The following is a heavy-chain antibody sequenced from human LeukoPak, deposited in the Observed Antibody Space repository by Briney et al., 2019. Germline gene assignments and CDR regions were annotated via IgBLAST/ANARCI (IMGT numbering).Heavy chain of an antibody. CDR3: AERGITMIGGV. D-gene: IGHD3-10*02. CDR2: ISSSGSTI. V-gene: IGHV3-48*03. Sequence: PGGSLRLSCAASGFTFSSYEMNWVRQAPGKGLEWVSYISSSGSTIYYAGSVKGRFTISRDNPKHSLYLQMNSLRAEDTAVYYCAERGITMIGGVWGKGTTVTISS. J-gene: IGHJ6*04. CDR1: GFTFSSYE.